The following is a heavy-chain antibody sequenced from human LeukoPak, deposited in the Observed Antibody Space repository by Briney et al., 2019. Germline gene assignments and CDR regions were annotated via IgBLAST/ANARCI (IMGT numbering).Heavy chain of an antibody. CDR1: GFTFSGYA. V-gene: IGHV3-30*04. Sequence: PGGSLRLSCAASGFTFSGYAMHWVRQAPGKGLEWVAVISYDGSNKYYADSVKGRFTISRDNSKNTLYLQMNSLRAEDTAVYYCARDVPHNWFDTWGQGTLVTVSS. J-gene: IGHJ5*02. CDR3: ARDVPHNWFDT. CDR2: ISYDGSNK.